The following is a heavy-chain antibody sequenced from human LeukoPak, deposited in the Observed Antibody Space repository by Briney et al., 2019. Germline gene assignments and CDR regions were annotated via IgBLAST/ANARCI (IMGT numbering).Heavy chain of an antibody. D-gene: IGHD5-18*01. J-gene: IGHJ4*02. CDR1: GFTFSLYW. CDR3: ARSQRGYSYGEY. Sequence: GGSLRLSCAASGFTFSLYWMHWVRQTPGKGLVWLSRIDNDGSGTSYADSVKGRFSISRDNAKNTVYLEMNSLRDEDTAIYFCARSQRGYSYGEYRGQGIPVTVSS. CDR2: IDNDGSGT. V-gene: IGHV3-74*01.